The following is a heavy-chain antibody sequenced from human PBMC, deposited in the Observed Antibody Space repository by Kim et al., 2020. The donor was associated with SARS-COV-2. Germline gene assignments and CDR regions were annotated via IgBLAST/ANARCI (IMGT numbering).Heavy chain of an antibody. CDR3: ARDCSDDSGSPICY. J-gene: IGHJ4*02. D-gene: IGHD3-10*01. Sequence: ASVQVSCKASGYTFNSYYMHWVRQAPGQGLEWLGIINPTGGSTSFAEKFQGRVAMTRDTSTSTVYMELLSLKSEDTSVYYCARDCSDDSGSPICYWGQGTLVTVSS. V-gene: IGHV1-46*02. CDR2: INPTGGST. CDR1: GYTFNSYY.